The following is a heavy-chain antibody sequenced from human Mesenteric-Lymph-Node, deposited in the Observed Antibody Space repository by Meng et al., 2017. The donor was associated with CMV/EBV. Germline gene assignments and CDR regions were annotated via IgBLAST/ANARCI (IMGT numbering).Heavy chain of an antibody. CDR3: ARYDRWTNFDY. J-gene: IGHJ4*02. V-gene: IGHV1-2*02. Sequence: ASVKVSCKASGYTFSGYYLHWVRQAPGQGLEWMGWINPNSGGTNYAQNFQGSVTMTRDTSITTAYMELSRLRSDDTAVYYCARYDRWTNFDYWGQGTLVTVSS. CDR1: GYTFSGYY. D-gene: IGHD3-16*01. CDR2: INPNSGGT.